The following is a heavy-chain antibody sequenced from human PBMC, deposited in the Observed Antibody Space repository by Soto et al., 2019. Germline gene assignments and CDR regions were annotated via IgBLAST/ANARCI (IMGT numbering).Heavy chain of an antibody. CDR1: GYTLTELS. V-gene: IGHV1-24*01. CDR2: FNPKDGKT. CDR3: ARDSAAAGNINWFDP. Sequence: ASVKVSCKVSGYTLTELSMHWVRQAPGKGLEWMGIFNPKDGKTSYAQKFQGRVTMTRDTSTSTVYMELSSLRSEDTAVYYCARDSAAAGNINWFDPWGQGTLVTVSS. D-gene: IGHD6-13*01. J-gene: IGHJ5*02.